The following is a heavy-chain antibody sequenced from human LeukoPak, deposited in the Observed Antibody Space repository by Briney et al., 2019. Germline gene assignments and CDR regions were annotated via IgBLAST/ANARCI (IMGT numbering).Heavy chain of an antibody. V-gene: IGHV4-38-2*01. J-gene: IGHJ6*03. CDR1: SSSITSDCY. D-gene: IGHD3-10*01. CDR3: VRLRNGSRNYYYYYMDV. CDR2: IHHSGST. Sequence: SETLSLTCAVSSSSITSDCYWGWIRQPPGKGLEWIGSIHHSGSTYYNPSLKSRVTIAVDTSKNQFSLNLNSVTAADTAMYYCVRLRNGSRNYYYYYMDVWGKGTTVTVSS.